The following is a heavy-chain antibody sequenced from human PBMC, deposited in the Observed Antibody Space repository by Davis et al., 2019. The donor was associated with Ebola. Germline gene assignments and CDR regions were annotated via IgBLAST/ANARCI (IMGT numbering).Heavy chain of an antibody. CDR2: IVVGSGNT. J-gene: IGHJ6*02. V-gene: IGHV1-58*01. D-gene: IGHD6-6*01. Sequence: AASVKVSCKASGFTFTSSAVQWVRQARGQRLEWIGWIVVGSGNTNYAQKFQERVTITRDMSTSTAYMELSSLRSEDTAVYYCARGAYSSSSAIWGDYYYYYGMDVWGQGTTVTVSS. CDR1: GFTFTSSA. CDR3: ARGAYSSSSAIWGDYYYYYGMDV.